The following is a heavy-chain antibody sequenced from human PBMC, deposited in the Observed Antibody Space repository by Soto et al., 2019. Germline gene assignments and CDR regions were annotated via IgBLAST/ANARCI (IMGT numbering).Heavy chain of an antibody. Sequence: ASVKVSCKASGGTFSSYAISWVRQAPGQGLEWMGGIIPIFGTANYAQKFQGRVTITADESTSTAYMELSSLRSEDTAVYYCARDTEEPVVPVAIIYYYGMDVWGQGTTVTVSS. CDR3: ARDTEEPVVPVAIIYYYGMDV. CDR2: IIPIFGTA. V-gene: IGHV1-69*13. CDR1: GGTFSSYA. J-gene: IGHJ6*02. D-gene: IGHD2-2*02.